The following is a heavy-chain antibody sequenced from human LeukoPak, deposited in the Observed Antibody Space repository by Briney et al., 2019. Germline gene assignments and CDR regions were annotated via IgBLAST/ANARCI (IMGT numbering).Heavy chain of an antibody. J-gene: IGHJ3*02. Sequence: SVKVSCKASGGTFSSYAISWVRQAPGQGLEWMGGIIPIFGTANYAQKFQGRVTITADESTSTAYMELSSLRSEDTAVYYCATSWNCVEISNNAFDIWGQGTMVTVSS. CDR3: ATSWNCVEISNNAFDI. V-gene: IGHV1-69*01. D-gene: IGHD1-7*01. CDR1: GGTFSSYA. CDR2: IIPIFGTA.